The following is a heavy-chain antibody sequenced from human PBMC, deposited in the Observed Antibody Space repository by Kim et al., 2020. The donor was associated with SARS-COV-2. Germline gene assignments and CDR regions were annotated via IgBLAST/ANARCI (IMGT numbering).Heavy chain of an antibody. D-gene: IGHD6-13*01. CDR3: ARDLGIAAAATLMDV. J-gene: IGHJ6*02. V-gene: IGHV1-2*02. Sequence: ASVKVSCKASGYTFTDYYMHWVRQAPGQGLEWMGWINPKSGATKYAQKFQGRVTVTRDTSISTAYMELNWLRSDDTAVYYCARDLGIAAAATLMDVWGQGTTVTVSS. CDR1: GYTFTDYY. CDR2: INPKSGAT.